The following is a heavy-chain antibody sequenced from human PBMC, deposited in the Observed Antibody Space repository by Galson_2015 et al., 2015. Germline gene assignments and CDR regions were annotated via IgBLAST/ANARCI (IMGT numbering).Heavy chain of an antibody. CDR3: ARDADITGTTGLAGFDP. Sequence: TLSRTCTVSGGSISSGSYYWRWIRQPAGKGLEWIGRIYTSGSTNSNPSLKSRVTISVDTSKNKFSLKLSSVTAADTAVYYCARDADITGTTGLAGFDPWGQGTLVTVSS. V-gene: IGHV4-61*02. CDR1: GGSISSGSYY. J-gene: IGHJ5*02. D-gene: IGHD1-7*01. CDR2: IYTSGST.